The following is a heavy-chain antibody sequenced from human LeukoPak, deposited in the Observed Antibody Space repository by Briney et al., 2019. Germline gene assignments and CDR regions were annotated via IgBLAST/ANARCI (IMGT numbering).Heavy chain of an antibody. CDR2: IRSKANSYAT. CDR3: TRRKYSSSHDETTYYYYMDV. J-gene: IGHJ6*03. Sequence: GGSLRLSCAASGFTFSGSAMHWVRQASGKGLEWVGRIRSKANSYATAYAASVKGRFTISRDDSKNTAYLQMNSLKTEDTAVYYCTRRKYSSSHDETTYYYYMDVWGKGTTVTVSS. D-gene: IGHD6-6*01. CDR1: GFTFSGSA. V-gene: IGHV3-73*01.